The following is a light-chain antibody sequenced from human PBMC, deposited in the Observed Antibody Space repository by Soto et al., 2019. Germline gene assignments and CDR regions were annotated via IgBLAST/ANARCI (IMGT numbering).Light chain of an antibody. CDR1: SSDINDYNY. CDR2: AVS. Sequence: QSVLTQPASVSGSPGQSITISCTGTSSDINDYNYVSWYQQRPGKAPKLVIYAVSNRPSGVSYRFSGSRSGNTASLTISGRQAEDEADYYCTSYTISCFVFGGGTKLTVL. J-gene: IGLJ2*01. CDR3: TSYTISCFV. V-gene: IGLV2-14*01.